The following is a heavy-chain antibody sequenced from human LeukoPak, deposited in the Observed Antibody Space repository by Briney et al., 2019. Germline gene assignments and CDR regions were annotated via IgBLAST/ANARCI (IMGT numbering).Heavy chain of an antibody. CDR3: ARRAYTYSDFDY. V-gene: IGHV5-51*01. CDR1: GYSFTTYW. J-gene: IGHJ4*02. D-gene: IGHD5-18*01. CDR2: IYPGDSDT. Sequence: GESLKISCKGSGYSFTTYWIGWVRQMPGKGLEWMGIIYPGDSDTRYSPSFQGQVTISADKSISTAYLQWSSLEASDTAMYFCARRAYTYSDFDYWGQGALVTVSS.